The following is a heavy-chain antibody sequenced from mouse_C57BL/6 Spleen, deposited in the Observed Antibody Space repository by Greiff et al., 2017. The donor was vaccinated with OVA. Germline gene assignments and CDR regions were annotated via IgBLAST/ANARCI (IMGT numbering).Heavy chain of an antibody. V-gene: IGHV3-6*01. Sequence: VQLKESGPGLVKPSQSLSLTCSVTGYSITSGYYWNWIRQFPGNKLEWMGYISYDGSNNYNPSLKNRISITRDTSKNQFFLKLNSVTTEDTATYYCARRTTVVPYWYFDVWGTGTTVTVSS. CDR3: ARRTTVVPYWYFDV. D-gene: IGHD1-1*01. CDR2: ISYDGSN. CDR1: GYSITSGYY. J-gene: IGHJ1*03.